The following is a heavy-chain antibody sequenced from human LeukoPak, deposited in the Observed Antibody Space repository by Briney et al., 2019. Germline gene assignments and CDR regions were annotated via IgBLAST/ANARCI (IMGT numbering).Heavy chain of an antibody. CDR1: GFSFSNYG. CDR3: AKDRVGATLYFDY. CDR2: ISGSGAVT. V-gene: IGHV3-23*01. D-gene: IGHD1-26*01. Sequence: GGSLRLSCAASGFSFSNYGMSWVRQAPGKGLEWVSAISGSGAVTYYADSVKGRFTISRDNSKNTVYLQMNSLRAEDTAVYYCAKDRVGATLYFDYWGRGTLVTVSS. J-gene: IGHJ4*02.